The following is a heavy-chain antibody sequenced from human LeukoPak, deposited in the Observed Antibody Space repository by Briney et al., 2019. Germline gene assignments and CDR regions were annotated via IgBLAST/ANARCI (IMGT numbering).Heavy chain of an antibody. D-gene: IGHD3-10*01. CDR1: GFIFSDYW. CDR2: THGSEK. J-gene: IGHJ4*02. V-gene: IGHV3-7*03. Sequence: GGSLRLSCAASGFIFSDYWMSWVRQAPGRRLEWVANTHGSEKYYVDSVKGRFTISRDNAKNSLYLQMNSLRAEDTAVYYCARETPYGSLTFDYWGQGTLVTVSS. CDR3: ARETPYGSLTFDY.